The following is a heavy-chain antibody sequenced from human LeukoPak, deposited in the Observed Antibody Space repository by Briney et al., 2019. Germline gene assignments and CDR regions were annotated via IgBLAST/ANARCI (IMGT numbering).Heavy chain of an antibody. D-gene: IGHD3-9*01. CDR1: GFPFSSSA. J-gene: IGHJ4*02. V-gene: IGHV3-23*01. CDR3: AKDYDMWTGSLDY. Sequence: GGSLRLSCGASGFPFSSSAMTWVRQAPGKGLEWVSTITDTGDSTHYADSVKGRFTFSRDNSKNTLYLQMNSLRAEDTAVYFRAKDYDMWTGSLDYWGQGTLVTVSS. CDR2: ITDTGDST.